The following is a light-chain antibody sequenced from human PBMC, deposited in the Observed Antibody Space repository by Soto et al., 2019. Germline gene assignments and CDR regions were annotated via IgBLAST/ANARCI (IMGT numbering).Light chain of an antibody. CDR1: SGHSSYA. Sequence: QLVLTQSPSASASLGASVKLTCTLSSGHSSYAIAWHKQQPEKVPRFLMKLNSDGSHSKGDGIPDRFSGSSSGAERYLSISSLQSEDEADYYCQTWGTGIVVFGGGTKLTVL. CDR3: QTWGTGIVV. J-gene: IGLJ2*01. CDR2: LNSDGSH. V-gene: IGLV4-69*01.